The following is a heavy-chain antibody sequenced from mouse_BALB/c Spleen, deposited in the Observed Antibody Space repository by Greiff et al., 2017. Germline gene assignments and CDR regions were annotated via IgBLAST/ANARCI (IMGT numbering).Heavy chain of an antibody. CDR3: ARSARGLDY. CDR2: ISSGSSTI. D-gene: IGHD3-3*01. Sequence: DVKLVESGGGLVQPGGSRKLSCAASGFTFSSFGMHWVRQAPEKGLEWVAYISSGSSTIYYADTVKGRFTISRDNPKNTLFLQMTSLRSEDTAMYYCARSARGLDYWGQGTTLTVSS. V-gene: IGHV5-17*02. CDR1: GFTFSSFG. J-gene: IGHJ2*01.